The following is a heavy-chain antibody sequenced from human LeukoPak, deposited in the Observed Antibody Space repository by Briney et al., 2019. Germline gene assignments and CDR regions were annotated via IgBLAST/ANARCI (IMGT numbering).Heavy chain of an antibody. CDR2: ISSSSSTI. Sequence: HPGGSLRLSCAASGFTFSSYSMNWVRQAPGKGLEWVSYISSSSSTIYYADSVKGRFTISRDNAKNSLYLQMNSLRAEDTAVYYCARLDGACCEDWGQGTLVTVSS. D-gene: IGHD2-15*01. CDR3: ARLDGACCED. V-gene: IGHV3-48*01. J-gene: IGHJ4*02. CDR1: GFTFSSYS.